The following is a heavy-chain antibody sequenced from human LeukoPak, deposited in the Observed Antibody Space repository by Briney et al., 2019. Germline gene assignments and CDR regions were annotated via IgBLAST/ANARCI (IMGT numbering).Heavy chain of an antibody. CDR2: ITRSSFYI. CDR3: ARALYDSSGYYSHFDY. J-gene: IGHJ4*02. V-gene: IGHV3-21*01. Sequence: GGSLRLSCAAPGFTFSSYTMIWVRQAPGKGLEWVSSITRSSFYIFYADSVKGRFTISRDNAKNSLYLQMNSLRAEDTAVYYCARALYDSSGYYSHFDYWGQGTLVTVSS. CDR1: GFTFSSYT. D-gene: IGHD3-22*01.